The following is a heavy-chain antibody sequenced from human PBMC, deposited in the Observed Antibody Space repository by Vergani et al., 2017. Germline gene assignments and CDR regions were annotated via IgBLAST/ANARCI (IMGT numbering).Heavy chain of an antibody. J-gene: IGHJ6*02. D-gene: IGHD6-19*01. Sequence: QVQLQESGPGLVKPSQTLSLTCTVSGGSISSGGYYWSWIRQHPGKGLEWIGYIYYSGSTYYNPSLKSRVTISVDTSKNQFSLKLSSVTAADTAVYYCAGARTQWLAPPRAGMDVWGQGTTVTVSS. CDR1: GGSISSGGYY. CDR3: AGARTQWLAPPRAGMDV. CDR2: IYYSGST. V-gene: IGHV4-31*03.